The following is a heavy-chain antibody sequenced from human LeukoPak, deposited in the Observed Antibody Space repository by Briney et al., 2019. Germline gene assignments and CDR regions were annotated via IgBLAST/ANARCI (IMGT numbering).Heavy chain of an antibody. CDR1: GGTFSSYY. D-gene: IGHD3-10*01. CDR3: ARDLHVLVWFGELMTYYYYYGMDV. CDR2: INPSGDST. J-gene: IGHJ6*02. V-gene: IGHV1-46*01. Sequence: ASVKVSCKASGGTFSSYYMHWMRQAPGQGLEWMGIINPSGDSTTFAQKFQGRVTMTRDTSTSTVYMELSSLRPEDTAVYYCARDLHVLVWFGELMTYYYYYGMDVWGQGTTVTVSS.